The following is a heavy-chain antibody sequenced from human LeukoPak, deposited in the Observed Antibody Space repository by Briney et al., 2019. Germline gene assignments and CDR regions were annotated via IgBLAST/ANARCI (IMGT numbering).Heavy chain of an antibody. D-gene: IGHD3-10*01. J-gene: IGHJ4*02. CDR2: IYTSGST. CDR1: GGSISSGSYY. CDR3: AGRLVERLVRGVIKRKPFDY. V-gene: IGHV4-61*02. Sequence: PSQTLSLTCTVSGGSISSGSYYWSWIRQPAGKGLEWIGRIYTSGSTNYNPSLKSRVTISVDTSKNQFSLKLSSVAAADTAVYYCAGRLVERLVRGVIKRKPFDYWGQGTLVTVSS.